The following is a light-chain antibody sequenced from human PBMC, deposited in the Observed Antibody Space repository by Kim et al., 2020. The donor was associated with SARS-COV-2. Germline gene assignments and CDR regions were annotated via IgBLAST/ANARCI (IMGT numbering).Light chain of an antibody. CDR1: SSDVGGYNY. Sequence: QSALTHPASVSGSPGQSITISCTGTSSDVGGYNYVSWYHQHPGKAPKLIIYDVIKRPSGVPNRFSGSNSGNTASLTISGLQAEDEADYYCSSYKSSSTYVFGTGTKVTVL. CDR2: DVI. V-gene: IGLV2-14*01. J-gene: IGLJ1*01. CDR3: SSYKSSSTYV.